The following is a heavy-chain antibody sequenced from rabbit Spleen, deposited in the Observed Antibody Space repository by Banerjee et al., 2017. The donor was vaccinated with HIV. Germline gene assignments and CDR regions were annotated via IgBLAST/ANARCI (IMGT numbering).Heavy chain of an antibody. V-gene: IGHV1S40*01. J-gene: IGHJ4*01. CDR3: ARDAGRGDYIDGVFNL. D-gene: IGHD8-1*01. Sequence: QSLEESGGDLVKPGASLTLTCTASGVSFSSNHYMCWVRQAPGKGLEWIACIYAGSSGDTYSATWAKGRFTISKTSPTTVTLQLTSLTAADTATYFCARDAGRGDYIDGVFNLWGPGTLVTVS. CDR2: IYAGSSGDT. CDR1: GVSFSSNHY.